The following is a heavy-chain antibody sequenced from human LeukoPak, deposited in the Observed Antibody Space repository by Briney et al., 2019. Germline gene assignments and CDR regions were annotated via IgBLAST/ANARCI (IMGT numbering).Heavy chain of an antibody. V-gene: IGHV3-30*18. CDR1: GFTFSSYG. D-gene: IGHD3-16*01. J-gene: IGHJ4*02. Sequence: GGSLRFSCAASGFTFSSYGRHRVRQAPGKGLEWVAVISYDGSNKYYADSVKGRFTISRDNSKNTLYLQMNSLRAEDTAVYYCAKVKAGFYVWGSYDYWGQGTLVTVSS. CDR3: AKVKAGFYVWGSYDY. CDR2: ISYDGSNK.